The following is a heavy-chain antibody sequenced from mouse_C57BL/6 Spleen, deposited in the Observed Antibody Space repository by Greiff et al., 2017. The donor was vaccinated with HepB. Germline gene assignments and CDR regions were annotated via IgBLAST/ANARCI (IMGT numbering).Heavy chain of an antibody. CDR2: ISSGSSTI. CDR1: GFTFSDYG. Sequence: EVMLVESGGGLVKPGGSLKLSCAASGFTFSDYGMHWVRQAPEKGLEWVAYISSGSSTIYYADTVKGRNTISRDNAKNTLFLQVTKLRSEDTAMYYCASRGFITAVVNYAMDYWGQGTSVTVSS. V-gene: IGHV5-17*01. D-gene: IGHD1-1*01. J-gene: IGHJ4*01. CDR3: ASRGFITAVVNYAMDY.